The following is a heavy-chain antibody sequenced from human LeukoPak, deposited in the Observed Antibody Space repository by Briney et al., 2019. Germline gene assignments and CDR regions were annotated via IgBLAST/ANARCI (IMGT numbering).Heavy chain of an antibody. CDR1: GGSISTSSYY. J-gene: IGHJ3*02. V-gene: IGHV4-39*07. CDR2: IYYSGST. Sequence: SETLSLTCTVSGGSISTSSYYWGWVRQPPGKGLEWIGSIYYSGSTYYNPSLKSRVTISVDTSKNQFSLKLSSVTAADTAVYYCARDNAPYYYGSGSYYCDAFDIWGQGTMVTVSS. CDR3: ARDNAPYYYGSGSYYCDAFDI. D-gene: IGHD3-10*01.